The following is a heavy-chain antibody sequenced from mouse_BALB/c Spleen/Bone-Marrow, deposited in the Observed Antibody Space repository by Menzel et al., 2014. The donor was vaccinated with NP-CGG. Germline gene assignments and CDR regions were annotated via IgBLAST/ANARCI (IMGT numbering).Heavy chain of an antibody. Sequence: QVQLQQSGAELMKPGASVKISCKATGYTFSSYWIEWVKQRPGHGLEWIGEILPGSGSTNYNEKFKGKATFTADTSSNTAYMQLSSLTSEDSAVYYCAREDIATVVEMDYWRRGTSVPVSS. V-gene: IGHV1-9*01. J-gene: IGHJ4*01. CDR1: GYTFSSYW. D-gene: IGHD1-1*01. CDR2: ILPGSGST. CDR3: AREDIATVVEMDY.